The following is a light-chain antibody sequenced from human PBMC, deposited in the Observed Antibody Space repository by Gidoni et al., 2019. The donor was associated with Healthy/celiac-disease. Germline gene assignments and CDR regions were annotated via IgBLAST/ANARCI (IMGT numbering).Light chain of an antibody. V-gene: IGLV2-11*01. J-gene: IGLJ1*01. CDR3: CSYAGSHYV. Sequence: QSALTQPRSVSGSPGQSVTISCTGTSSVVGGYNYVSWYQQHPGKAPQLMIYDVSKRPSGVPDRFSGSKSGNTASLTISGLQAEDEADYYCCSYAGSHYVFGTGTKVTVL. CDR2: DVS. CDR1: SSVVGGYNY.